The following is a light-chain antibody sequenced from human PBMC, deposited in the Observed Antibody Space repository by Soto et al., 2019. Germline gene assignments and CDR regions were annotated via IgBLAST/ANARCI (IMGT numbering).Light chain of an antibody. V-gene: IGKV3-11*01. Sequence: EVVLTQSQVTLSLSPGERPTLSCRASQSFRGLLAWYQQKPGQAPRLLIYDAYNRATGIPPRFSGSGSGTDFTLTISSLEPEDSAVCYCQHRHMWPVTFGKGTGLEIK. CDR1: QSFRGL. CDR3: QHRHMWPVT. J-gene: IGKJ5*01. CDR2: DAY.